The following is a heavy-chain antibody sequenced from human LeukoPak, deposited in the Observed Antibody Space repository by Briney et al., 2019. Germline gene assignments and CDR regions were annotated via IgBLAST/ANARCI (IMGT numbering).Heavy chain of an antibody. CDR3: ARVRYNWNRDFDY. J-gene: IGHJ4*02. CDR1: GVSISSYY. D-gene: IGHD1-20*01. CDR2: IHTSGST. V-gene: IGHV4-4*07. Sequence: SETLSLTCTVSGVSISSYYWSWIRQPAGKGLEWIGRIHTSGSTKYNPSLMSRVTMSVDTSKNQFSLKLNSVTAADTAVYYCARVRYNWNRDFDYWGQGTLVTVSS.